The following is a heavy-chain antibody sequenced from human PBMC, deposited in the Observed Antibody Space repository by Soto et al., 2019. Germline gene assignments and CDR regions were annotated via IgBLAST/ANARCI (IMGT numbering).Heavy chain of an antibody. J-gene: IGHJ6*02. V-gene: IGHV3-15*01. CDR3: TADMATIVRGWRDYYGMDV. D-gene: IGHD5-12*01. CDR2: IKSKTDGGTT. Sequence: PGGSLRLSCAASGFTFSNAWMSWVRQAPGKGLEWVGRIKSKTDGGTTDYAVPVRGRFTISRDDSKNTLYLQMNSLKTEDTAVYYCTADMATIVRGWRDYYGMDVWGQGTTVTVSS. CDR1: GFTFSNAW.